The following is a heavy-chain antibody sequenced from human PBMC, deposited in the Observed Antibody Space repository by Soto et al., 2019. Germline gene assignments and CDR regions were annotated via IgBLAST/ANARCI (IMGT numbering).Heavy chain of an antibody. CDR3: ARSYCGGDCRSFKNDY. Sequence: QVQLVQSGAEVKKPGASVKVSCKASGYTFTSYAMHWVRQAPGQRLEWMGWINAGNGNPKYSQKFQGRVTITRDTSASTAYMELSRLRSEDTAVYYCARSYCGGDCRSFKNDYWRQVTLVTVSS. V-gene: IGHV1-3*01. D-gene: IGHD2-21*02. J-gene: IGHJ4*02. CDR2: INAGNGNP. CDR1: GYTFTSYA.